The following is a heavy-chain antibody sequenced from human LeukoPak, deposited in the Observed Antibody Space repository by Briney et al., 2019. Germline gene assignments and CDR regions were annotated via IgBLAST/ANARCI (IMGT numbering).Heavy chain of an antibody. V-gene: IGHV3-48*01. CDR1: GFTFSSYS. CDR2: INSSSNTI. CDR3: ARDRARSFDY. D-gene: IGHD3-10*01. J-gene: IGHJ4*02. Sequence: PGGSLRLSCAASGFTFSSYSMNWVRQAPGKGLEWVSYINSSSNTIYYPDSVKGRFTISRDNAKNSLYLQMNSLRAEDTAVYYCARDRARSFDYWGQGTLVTVSS.